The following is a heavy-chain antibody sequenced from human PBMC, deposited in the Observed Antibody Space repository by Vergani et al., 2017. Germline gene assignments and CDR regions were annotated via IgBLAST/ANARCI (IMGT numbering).Heavy chain of an antibody. V-gene: IGHV3-43D*03. Sequence: EVQLVESGGGLVKPGGSLRLSCAASGFTFSRHWMHWVRQAPGKGLVWVSLISWDGGSTYYADSVKGRFTISRDNSKNSLYLQMNSLRAEDTALYYCAKDHMSSSWYTRLFDYWGQGTLVTVSS. D-gene: IGHD6-13*01. CDR3: AKDHMSSSWYTRLFDY. J-gene: IGHJ4*02. CDR2: ISWDGGST. CDR1: GFTFSRHW.